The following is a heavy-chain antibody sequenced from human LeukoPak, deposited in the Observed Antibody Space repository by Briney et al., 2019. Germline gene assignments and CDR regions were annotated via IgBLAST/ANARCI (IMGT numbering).Heavy chain of an antibody. V-gene: IGHV1-8*01. J-gene: IGHJ3*02. CDR2: INPNSGDT. CDR1: GYTFTSYD. CDR3: TRETDYKNAFDI. Sequence: ASVKVSCKASGYTFTSYDINWVRQAAGQGLEWMGWINPNSGDTGYAQKFQGRVIMTRDTSTSTAYMQLSSLRSDDTAVYYCTRETDYKNAFDIWAKGKMLAVFS. D-gene: IGHD4/OR15-4a*01.